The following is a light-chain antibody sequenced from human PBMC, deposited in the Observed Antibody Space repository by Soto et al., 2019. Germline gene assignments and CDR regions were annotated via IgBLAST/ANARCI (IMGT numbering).Light chain of an antibody. CDR2: EVS. V-gene: IGLV2-14*01. Sequence: QSALTSPASGSGSPGQSVTISCTGTSSDVGGYNYVSWYQQHPGKAPKLMIYEVSYRPSGVSNRFSGSKSGNTASLTISGLQAEDEADYYCSSYTSSSTLVFGTGTKVTVL. J-gene: IGLJ1*01. CDR3: SSYTSSSTLV. CDR1: SSDVGGYNY.